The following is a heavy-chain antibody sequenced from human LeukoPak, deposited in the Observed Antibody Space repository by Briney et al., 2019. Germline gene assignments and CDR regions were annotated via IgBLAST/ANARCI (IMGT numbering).Heavy chain of an antibody. D-gene: IGHD5-24*01. J-gene: IGHJ6*03. V-gene: IGHV4-59*01. CDR1: GGSISSYY. Sequence: SETLSLTCTVSGGSISSYYWSWIRQPPGKGLEWIGYIYYSGSTNYNPSLKSRVTISVDTSKNQFSLKLSSVTAADTAVYYCARIGEMATRYYYYMDVWGKGTTVTVSS. CDR3: ARIGEMATRYYYYMDV. CDR2: IYYSGST.